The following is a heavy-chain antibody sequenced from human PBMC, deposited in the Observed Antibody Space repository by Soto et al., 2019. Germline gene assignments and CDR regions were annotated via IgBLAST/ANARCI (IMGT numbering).Heavy chain of an antibody. D-gene: IGHD2-8*01. CDR2: IFADGTT. V-gene: IGHV3-53*04. CDR3: AREMGAPPARGFDY. Sequence: GGSLRLSCVVSGFSVSNNYMSWVRQAPGKGLDWVSVIFADGTTYYVDSVKGRFTISRHNSKNTLYLQMDSLRTEDTAVYYCAREMGAPPARGFDYWGQGALVTVSS. J-gene: IGHJ4*02. CDR1: GFSVSNNY.